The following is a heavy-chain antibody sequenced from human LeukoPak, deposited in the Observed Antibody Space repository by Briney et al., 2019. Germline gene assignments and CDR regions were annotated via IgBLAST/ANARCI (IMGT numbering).Heavy chain of an antibody. CDR1: GGSISSSSYY. D-gene: IGHD6-13*01. CDR3: ARGLDTSSWYPRPYYYYGMDV. J-gene: IGHJ6*02. V-gene: IGHV4-39*07. CDR2: IYHSGST. Sequence: SETLSLTCTVSGGSISSSSYYWGWIRQPPGKGLEWIGRIYHSGSTHYNPSLKSRVTISVDTSKNQFSLKLSSVTAADTAVYYCARGLDTSSWYPRPYYYYGMDVWGQGTTVTVSS.